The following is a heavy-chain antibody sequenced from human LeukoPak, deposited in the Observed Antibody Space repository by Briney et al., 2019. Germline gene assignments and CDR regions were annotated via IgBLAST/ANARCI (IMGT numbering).Heavy chain of an antibody. V-gene: IGHV3-23*01. D-gene: IGHD3-22*01. CDR3: AKLGHYYDSSGYRWFDP. CDR1: GFTFSSYA. J-gene: IGHJ5*02. Sequence: GGSLRLSCAASGFTFSSYAMSWVRQAPGKGLEWVSAISGSGCSTYYADSVKGRFTISRDNSKNTLYLQMNSLRAEDTAVYYCAKLGHYYDSSGYRWFDPWGQGTLVTVSS. CDR2: ISGSGCST.